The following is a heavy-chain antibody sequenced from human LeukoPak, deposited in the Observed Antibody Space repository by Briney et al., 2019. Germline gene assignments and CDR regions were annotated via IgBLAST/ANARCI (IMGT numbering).Heavy chain of an antibody. J-gene: IGHJ4*02. CDR1: GFTFSSYA. CDR3: AKFYDILTSYFDY. Sequence: GGSLRLSCAASGFTFSSYAMSWVRQYPGKGLEWVSGLSGGGGSTYYAYYTDSVKGRFTISRDNSKNTLYLEMNSLRAEDTAVYYCAKFYDILTSYFDYWGQGTLVTVSS. CDR2: LSGGGGST. D-gene: IGHD3-9*01. V-gene: IGHV3-23*01.